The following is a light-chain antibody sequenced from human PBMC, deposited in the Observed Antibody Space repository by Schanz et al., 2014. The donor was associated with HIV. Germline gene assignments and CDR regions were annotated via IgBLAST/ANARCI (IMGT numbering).Light chain of an antibody. CDR1: SGDGGRYDY. CDR3: SSYTTSSTLV. Sequence: QSVLTQPASVSGSLGQSITISCTGTSGDGGRYDYVSWDQQHPGQAPKLLTYDVTYRPSGISNRFSGSKSGYTASLTISGLQADDEADYYCSSYTTSSTLVFGGGTKLTVL. J-gene: IGLJ2*01. CDR2: DVT. V-gene: IGLV2-14*03.